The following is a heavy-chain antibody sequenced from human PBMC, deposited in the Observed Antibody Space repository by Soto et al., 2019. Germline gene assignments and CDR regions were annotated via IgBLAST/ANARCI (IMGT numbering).Heavy chain of an antibody. CDR2: XXXXXXX. CDR3: VRVVEAATRHTDFDS. V-gene: IGHV4-39*01. CDR1: GGSIDNSHSF. Sequence: SETLSLTCDVSGGSIDNSHSFWGWVRQPXGRXXXXXXXXXXXXXXXXXXXXKSRVTVSVDTSKNQVSLRVRSVTVAETAMYYCVRVVEAATRHTDFDSWGQGIVVTVSS. D-gene: IGHD2-15*01. J-gene: IGHJ4*02.